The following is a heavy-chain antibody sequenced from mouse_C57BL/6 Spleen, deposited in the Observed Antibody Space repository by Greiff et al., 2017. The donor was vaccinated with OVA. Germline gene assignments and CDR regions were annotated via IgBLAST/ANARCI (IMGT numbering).Heavy chain of an antibody. CDR2: IYPGDGDT. D-gene: IGHD1-1*01. CDR1: GYAFSSSW. J-gene: IGHJ2*01. Sequence: QVQLKQSGPELVKPGASVKISCKASGYAFSSSWMNWVKQRPGKGLEWIGRIYPGDGDTNYNGKFKGKATLTADKSSSTAYMQLSSLTSEDSAVYFCARSGGYYYGSGYYFDYWGQGTTLTVSS. V-gene: IGHV1-82*01. CDR3: ARSGGYYYGSGYYFDY.